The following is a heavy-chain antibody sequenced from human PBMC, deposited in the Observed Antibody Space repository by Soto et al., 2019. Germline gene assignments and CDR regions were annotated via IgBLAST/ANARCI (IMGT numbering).Heavy chain of an antibody. D-gene: IGHD3-22*01. CDR3: ACQYYYDGDDYYTLDY. J-gene: IGHJ4*02. CDR2: INTGNGNT. V-gene: IGHV1-3*04. CDR1: GITFSTYA. Sequence: VASVKVSCKASGITFSTYAIHWVRQAPGQSLEWMGWINTGNGNTRYSQNFQGRVTLTRDTSASTAYMDLSSLRSDDTAEYYCACQYYYDGDDYYTLDYWGQGTLVTVSS.